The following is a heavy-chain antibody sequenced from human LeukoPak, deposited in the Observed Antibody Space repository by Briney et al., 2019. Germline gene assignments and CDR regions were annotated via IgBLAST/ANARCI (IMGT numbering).Heavy chain of an antibody. CDR2: IVVCSGNT. D-gene: IGHD1-26*01. Sequence: SVKVSCKASGFTFTSSAMQWVRQARGQRLEWIGWIVVCSGNTNYAQKFQERVTITRDMSTSTAYMELSSLRSEDTAVYYCAAWSIGGATQSPFDYWGQGTLVTVSS. V-gene: IGHV1-58*02. CDR1: GFTFTSSA. CDR3: AAWSIGGATQSPFDY. J-gene: IGHJ4*02.